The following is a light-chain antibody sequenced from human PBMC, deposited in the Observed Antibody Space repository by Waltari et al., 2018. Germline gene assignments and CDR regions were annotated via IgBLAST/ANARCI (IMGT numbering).Light chain of an antibody. V-gene: IGLV3-21*04. Sequence: SYVWTQAPSLSVAPGKTASITCGANNIGDKNVNWYQQRPGLAPTLVIYDDTNRPPGIPERFSASNSRNTATLTISSVESGDEADYYCQVWDNSNDQYVFGPGTKVSVL. CDR1: NIGDKN. CDR2: DDT. CDR3: QVWDNSNDQYV. J-gene: IGLJ1*01.